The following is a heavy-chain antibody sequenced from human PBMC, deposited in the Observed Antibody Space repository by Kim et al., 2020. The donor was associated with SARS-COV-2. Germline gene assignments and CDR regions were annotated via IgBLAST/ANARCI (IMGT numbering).Heavy chain of an antibody. D-gene: IGHD4-17*01. CDR1: GFTFSSYS. Sequence: GGSLRLSCAASGFTFSSYSMNWVRQAPGKGLEWVSYISSSSSTIYYADSVKGRFTISRDNAKNSLYLQMNSLRDEDTAVYYCARDSVYGDYEGLDYYYYGMDVWGQGTTVTVSS. V-gene: IGHV3-48*02. CDR3: ARDSVYGDYEGLDYYYYGMDV. CDR2: ISSSSSTI. J-gene: IGHJ6*02.